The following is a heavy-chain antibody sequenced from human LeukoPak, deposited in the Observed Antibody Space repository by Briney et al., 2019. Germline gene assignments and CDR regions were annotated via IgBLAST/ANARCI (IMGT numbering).Heavy chain of an antibody. D-gene: IGHD6-19*01. CDR2: IYVDGST. CDR3: AEDRQWLVPMM. Sequence: TGGSLRLSCAASGFTFSDYYMSWIRQAPGKGLQWVSVIYVDGSTYYADSVKGRITISRDNSRNTLYLQMNSLRAEDTAVYYCAEDRQWLVPMMWGQGTLVTVSS. J-gene: IGHJ4*02. CDR1: GFTFSDYY. V-gene: IGHV3-66*01.